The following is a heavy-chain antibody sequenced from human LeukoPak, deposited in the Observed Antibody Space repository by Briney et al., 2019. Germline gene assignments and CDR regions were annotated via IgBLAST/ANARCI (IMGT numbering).Heavy chain of an antibody. CDR3: ARDPREYYESSGYNDY. J-gene: IGHJ4*02. V-gene: IGHV3-30-3*01. D-gene: IGHD3-22*01. Sequence: PGRSLRLSCAASGFTFSSYAMHWVRQAPGKGLEWVAVISYDGSNKYYADSVKGRFTMSRDNAKNTLYLQMNSLRAEDTAVYYCARDPREYYESSGYNDYWGQGTLVTVPS. CDR1: GFTFSSYA. CDR2: ISYDGSNK.